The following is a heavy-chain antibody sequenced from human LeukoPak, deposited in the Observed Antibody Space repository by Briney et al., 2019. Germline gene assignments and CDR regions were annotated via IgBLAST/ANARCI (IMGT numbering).Heavy chain of an antibody. CDR1: GFTFSSYS. J-gene: IGHJ4*02. CDR3: ARAGTAMAPALDY. Sequence: PGGSLRLSCAASGFTFSSYSMNWVRQAPGKGLEWVSSISSSSSYIYYADSVKGRFTISRDNAKNSLYLQMNSLRAEDTAVYYCARAGTAMAPALDYWGQGTLVTVSS. CDR2: ISSSSSYI. D-gene: IGHD5-18*01. V-gene: IGHV3-21*01.